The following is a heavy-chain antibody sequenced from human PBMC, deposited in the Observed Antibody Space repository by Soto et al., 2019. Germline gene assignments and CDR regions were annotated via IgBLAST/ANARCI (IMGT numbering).Heavy chain of an antibody. CDR3: ARDRRYCSSTSCYNNWFDP. CDR2: IIPILGIA. Sequence: QVQLVQSGAEVKKPGSSVKVSCKASGGTFSSYTICWVRQAPGQGLEWMGRIIPILGIANYAQKFQGRVTITADKSTSTAYMELSSLRSEDTAVYYCARDRRYCSSTSCYNNWFDPWGQGTLVTVSS. V-gene: IGHV1-69*08. J-gene: IGHJ5*02. D-gene: IGHD2-2*02. CDR1: GGTFSSYT.